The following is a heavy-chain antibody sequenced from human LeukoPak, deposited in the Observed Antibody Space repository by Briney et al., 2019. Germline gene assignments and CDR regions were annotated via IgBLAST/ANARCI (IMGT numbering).Heavy chain of an antibody. J-gene: IGHJ4*02. CDR1: GYTFTGYY. Sequence: ASVKVSCKASGYTFTGYYMHWVRQAPGQGLEWMGWINPNSGGTNYAQKFQGRVTMTRDTSISTAYMELSRLRSEDTAVYYCARRRKELLGYYFDYWGQGTLVTVSS. D-gene: IGHD1-26*01. V-gene: IGHV1-2*02. CDR3: ARRRKELLGYYFDY. CDR2: INPNSGGT.